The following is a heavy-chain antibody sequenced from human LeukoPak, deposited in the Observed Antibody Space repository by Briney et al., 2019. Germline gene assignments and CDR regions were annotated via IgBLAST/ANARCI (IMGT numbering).Heavy chain of an antibody. V-gene: IGHV3-20*01. CDR3: VRVRGSGSYYGAFDI. J-gene: IGHJ3*02. D-gene: IGHD1-26*01. CDR2: INWNGGST. CDR1: GFTFSNYA. Sequence: GGTLRLSCAALGFTFSNYAMNWVRQAPGKGLEWVSGINWNGGSTGYADSVKGRFTISRDNAKNSLYLQMNSLRAEDTALYLCVRVRGSGSYYGAFDIWGQGTMVTVSS.